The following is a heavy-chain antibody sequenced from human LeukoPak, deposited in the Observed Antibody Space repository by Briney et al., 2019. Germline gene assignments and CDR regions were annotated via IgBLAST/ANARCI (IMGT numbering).Heavy chain of an antibody. V-gene: IGHV4-34*01. J-gene: IGHJ6*02. CDR1: GGSISSYY. CDR2: INHSGST. CDR3: ASAVRGVTPYGMDV. D-gene: IGHD3-10*01. Sequence: SETLSLTCTVSGGSISSYYWSWIRQPPGKGLEWIGEINHSGSTIYNPSLKSRVTISVDTSKNQFSLKLSSVTAADTAVYYCASAVRGVTPYGMDVWGQGTTVTVSS.